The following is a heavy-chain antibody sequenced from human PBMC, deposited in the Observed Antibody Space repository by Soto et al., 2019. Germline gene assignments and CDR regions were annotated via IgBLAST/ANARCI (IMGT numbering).Heavy chain of an antibody. Sequence: ASVKVSCKVSGYTLTELSMHWVRQAPGKGLEWMGGFDPEDGETIHAQKFQGRVTMTEDTSTDTAYMELSSLRSEDTAVYYCATRSYDILTGYSEMGPDAFDIWGQGTMVTVSS. CDR1: GYTLTELS. CDR2: FDPEDGET. D-gene: IGHD3-9*01. V-gene: IGHV1-24*01. J-gene: IGHJ3*02. CDR3: ATRSYDILTGYSEMGPDAFDI.